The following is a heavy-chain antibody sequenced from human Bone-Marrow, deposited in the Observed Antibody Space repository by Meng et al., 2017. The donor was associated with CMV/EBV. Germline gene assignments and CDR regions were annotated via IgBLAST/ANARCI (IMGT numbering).Heavy chain of an antibody. V-gene: IGHV3-30-3*01. D-gene: IGHD6-13*01. Sequence: LSLTCAASGFTFSSYAMHWVRQAPGKGLEWVAVISYDGSDKYYADSVKGRFTISRDNSKNTLFLQMNSLRAEDTSVYYCTRDSFPRYGSSPSGYWGQGTRVTGSS. CDR3: TRDSFPRYGSSPSGY. CDR2: ISYDGSDK. J-gene: IGHJ4*02. CDR1: GFTFSSYA.